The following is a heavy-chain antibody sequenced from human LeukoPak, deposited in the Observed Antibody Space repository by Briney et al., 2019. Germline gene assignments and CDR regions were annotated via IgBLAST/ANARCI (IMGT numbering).Heavy chain of an antibody. CDR3: ARDADFGVAAHSPYYYYMDV. V-gene: IGHV1-2*02. CDR1: GGTFSSYA. Sequence: GASVKVSCKASGGTFSSYAISWVRQAPGQGLEWMGWINPNSGGTNYAQKFQGRVTMTRDTSISTAYMELSRLRSDDTAVYYCARDADFGVAAHSPYYYYMDVWGKGTTVTVSS. D-gene: IGHD3-3*01. CDR2: INPNSGGT. J-gene: IGHJ6*03.